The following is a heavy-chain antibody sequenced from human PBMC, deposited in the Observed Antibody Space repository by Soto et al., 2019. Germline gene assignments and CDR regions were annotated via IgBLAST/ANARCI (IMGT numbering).Heavy chain of an antibody. D-gene: IGHD3-22*01. CDR1: GGTFSIYA. J-gene: IGHJ4*02. V-gene: IGHV1-69*13. CDR2: IIPIFGTA. Sequence: SVKVSCKASGGTFSIYAISWVRQAPGQGLEWMGGIIPIFGTANYAQKFQGRVTITADESTSTAYMELSSLRSEDTAVYYCARGLYYYDSSGPVDYWGQGTLVTVSS. CDR3: ARGLYYYDSSGPVDY.